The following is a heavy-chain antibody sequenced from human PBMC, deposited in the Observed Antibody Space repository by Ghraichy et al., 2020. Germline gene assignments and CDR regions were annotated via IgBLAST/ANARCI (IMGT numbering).Heavy chain of an antibody. J-gene: IGHJ4*02. CDR2: ISGSGGST. CDR1: GFTFSSYA. Sequence: GGSLRLSCAASGFTFSSYAMSWVRQAPGKGLEWVSAISGSGGSTYYADSVKGRFTISRDNSKNTLYLQMNSLRAEDTAVYYCAKDLNGVAAIIFGIVDYWGQGTLVTVSS. V-gene: IGHV3-23*01. CDR3: AKDLNGVAAIIFGIVDY. D-gene: IGHD2-15*01.